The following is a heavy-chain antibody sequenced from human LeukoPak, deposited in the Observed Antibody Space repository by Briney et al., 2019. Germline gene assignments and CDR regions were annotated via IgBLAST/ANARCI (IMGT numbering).Heavy chain of an antibody. J-gene: IGHJ6*02. V-gene: IGHV4-30-2*01. D-gene: IGHD3-10*01. Sequence: SETLSLTCTVSGGSISSGGYYWSWIRQPPGKGLEWIGYIYHSGSTYYNPSLKSRVTISVDTSKNQFSLKLSSVTAADTAVYYCARDDLAAPSGRHNYYYGMDVWGQGTTVTVSS. CDR1: GGSISSGGYY. CDR3: ARDDLAAPSGRHNYYYGMDV. CDR2: IYHSGST.